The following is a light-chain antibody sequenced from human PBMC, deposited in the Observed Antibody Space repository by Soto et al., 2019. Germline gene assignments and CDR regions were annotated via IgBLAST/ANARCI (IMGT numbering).Light chain of an antibody. Sequence: DILMTQSPSTLSASVGDRVTITCRASESISRWLAWYQQKRGQAPQLLILMASTLATGVPSMISGSGSETDFTLTISNLQPHDFATYYCQQYKSYSPYTLGKGAKVDIK. CDR3: QQYKSYSPYT. CDR1: ESISRW. V-gene: IGKV1-5*03. J-gene: IGKJ2*01. CDR2: MAS.